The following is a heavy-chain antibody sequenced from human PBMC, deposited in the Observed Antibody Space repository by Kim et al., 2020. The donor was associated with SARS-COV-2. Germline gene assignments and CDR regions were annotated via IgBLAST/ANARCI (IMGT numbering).Heavy chain of an antibody. D-gene: IGHD1-26*01. CDR2: NP. Sequence: NPNYPHHIQQRVTITRTMSTSTAYMELSSLRSEATAVYYCAAGSGSYFDYWGQGTLVTVSS. J-gene: IGHJ4*02. V-gene: IGHV1-58*01. CDR3: AAGSGSYFDY.